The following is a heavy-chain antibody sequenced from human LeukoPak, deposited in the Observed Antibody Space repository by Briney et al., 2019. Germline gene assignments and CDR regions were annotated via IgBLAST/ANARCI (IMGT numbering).Heavy chain of an antibody. V-gene: IGHV3-64D*06. CDR3: VKEGIWFGESRQVMYYYGMDV. CDR1: GFTFSSYA. Sequence: GGSLRLSCSASGFTFSSYAMHWVRQAPGKGLEDVSAISSNGGSTYYADSVKGRFTISRDNSKNTLYLQMSSLRAEDTAVYYCVKEGIWFGESRQVMYYYGMDVWGQGTTVTVSS. CDR2: ISSNGGST. J-gene: IGHJ6*02. D-gene: IGHD3-10*01.